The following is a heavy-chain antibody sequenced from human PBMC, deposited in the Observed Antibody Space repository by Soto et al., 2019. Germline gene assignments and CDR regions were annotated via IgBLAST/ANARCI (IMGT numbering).Heavy chain of an antibody. CDR2: IFFTGST. D-gene: IGHD2-8*01. Sequence: SETLSLTCTVSGGTISSGGYYWSWIRQLPGKGLEWIGFIFFTGSTSYNPSLKSRITMSIDTSKNQFSLKLSSVTAADTAVYYCARVAVTMAGSFDYWGQGTLVTVS. J-gene: IGHJ4*02. CDR3: ARVAVTMAGSFDY. CDR1: GGTISSGGYY. V-gene: IGHV4-31*03.